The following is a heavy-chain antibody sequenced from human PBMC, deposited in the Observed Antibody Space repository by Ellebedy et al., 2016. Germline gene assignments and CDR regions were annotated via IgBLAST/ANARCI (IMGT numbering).Heavy chain of an antibody. CDR1: GFTFSSYA. CDR2: MSGSGGST. Sequence: GESLKISCAASGFTFSSYAMSWVRQAPGKGLEWVSTMSGSGGSTFYEDSVKGRFTIIRDNPKNTVYLQMSRLRGEDTAVYYCAKGNYYDPTSAIVYAFDIWGQGTLVTVS. CDR3: AKGNYYDPTSAIVYAFDI. J-gene: IGHJ3*02. D-gene: IGHD3-16*01. V-gene: IGHV3-23*01.